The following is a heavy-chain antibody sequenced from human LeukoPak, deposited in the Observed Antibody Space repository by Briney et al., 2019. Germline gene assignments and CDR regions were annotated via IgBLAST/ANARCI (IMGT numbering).Heavy chain of an antibody. CDR1: GFTFSSYS. V-gene: IGHV3-21*04. J-gene: IGHJ4*02. D-gene: IGHD5-18*01. Sequence: GGSLRLSCAASGFTFSSYSMNWVRQAPGEGLEWVSSISSSSSYIYYADSVKGRFTISRDNAKNSLYLQMNSLRAEDTAMYYCARHPGGYSYGSIYWGQGTLVTVSS. CDR3: ARHPGGYSYGSIY. CDR2: ISSSSSYI.